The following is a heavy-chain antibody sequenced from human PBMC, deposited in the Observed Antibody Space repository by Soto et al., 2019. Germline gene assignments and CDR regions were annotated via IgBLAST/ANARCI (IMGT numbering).Heavy chain of an antibody. J-gene: IGHJ6*02. V-gene: IGHV3-30-3*01. D-gene: IGHD2-15*01. CDR2: ISYDGSNK. CDR3: ARDSSTYRDYYHGMDV. CDR1: GFTFSSYA. Sequence: QVQLVESGGGVVQPGRSLRLSCAASGFTFSSYAMYWVRQAPGKGLEWAAHISYDGSNKHYAESVKGRFTISRDNSKNTLYLQMNSLRVEDTAVYYCARDSSTYRDYYHGMDVWGQGTTVTVSS.